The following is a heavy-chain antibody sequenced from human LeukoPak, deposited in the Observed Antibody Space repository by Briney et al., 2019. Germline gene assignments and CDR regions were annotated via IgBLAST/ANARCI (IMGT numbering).Heavy chain of an antibody. Sequence: PSETLSLTCTVSGGSISSYYWSWIRQPPGKGLEWIGYIYYSGSTNYNPSLKSRVTISVDTSKNQFSLKLSSVTAADTAVYYCARGSYGSGSYHKSHDYWGQGTLVTVSS. CDR1: GGSISSYY. V-gene: IGHV4-59*12. D-gene: IGHD3-10*01. CDR3: ARGSYGSGSYHKSHDY. J-gene: IGHJ4*02. CDR2: IYYSGST.